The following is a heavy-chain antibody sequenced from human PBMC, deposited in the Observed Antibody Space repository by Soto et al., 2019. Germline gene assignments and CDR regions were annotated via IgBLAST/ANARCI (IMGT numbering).Heavy chain of an antibody. CDR3: VRLVPGHEDWFSL. J-gene: IGHJ5*02. CDR1: GYTFSNYG. Sequence: ASVKVYCTTSGYTFSNYGITWVRQAPGQPLEWLGWISLYSDGTNYAQKSQGRVSMTTDTSTTTAYMELRSLRSDDTAVYYCVRLVPGHEDWFSLCSQGTLVTGSS. CDR2: ISLYSDGT. V-gene: IGHV1-18*01. D-gene: IGHD2-2*01.